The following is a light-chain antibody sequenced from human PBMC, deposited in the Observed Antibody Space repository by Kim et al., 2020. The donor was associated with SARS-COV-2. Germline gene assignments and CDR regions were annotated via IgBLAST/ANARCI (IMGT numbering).Light chain of an antibody. CDR2: FDS. J-gene: IGLJ2*01. Sequence: SYELTQPPSVSVAPEKTARITCGGNKIGSKSVHWYQQKPGQAPVLVIYFDSNRPSGIPERFSGSNSGNTATLTICRVEAGDEADYYCQVWESRSDHVVFGGGTQLTVL. V-gene: IGLV3-21*01. CDR1: KIGSKS. CDR3: QVWESRSDHVV.